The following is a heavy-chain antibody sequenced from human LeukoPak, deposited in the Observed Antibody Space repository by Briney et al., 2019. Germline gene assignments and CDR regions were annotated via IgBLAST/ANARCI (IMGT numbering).Heavy chain of an antibody. Sequence: GGSLRLSCAASGFTVSNNYMSWVRQAPGKGLEWVSVIYSGGGTYYADSVKGRFTFSKDNSKNTLYLQMTNLRVEDTAVYYCARGVGQDAFDIWGQGTMVTVSS. CDR2: IYSGGGT. V-gene: IGHV3-53*01. J-gene: IGHJ3*02. CDR1: GFTVSNNY. CDR3: ARGVGQDAFDI. D-gene: IGHD1-26*01.